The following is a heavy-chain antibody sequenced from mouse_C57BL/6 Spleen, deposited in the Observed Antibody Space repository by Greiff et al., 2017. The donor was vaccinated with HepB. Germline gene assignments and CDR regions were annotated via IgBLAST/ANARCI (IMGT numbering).Heavy chain of an antibody. CDR2: ISYSGST. J-gene: IGHJ2*01. D-gene: IGHD1-1*01. CDR3: ARRLGFLYGSSFFDY. CDR1: GYSITSDY. V-gene: IGHV3-8*01. Sequence: EVKLLESGPGLAKPSQTLSLTCSVTGYSITSDYWNWIRKFPGNKLEYMGYISYSGSTYYNPSLKSRISITRDTSKNQYYLQLNSVTTEDTATYYCARRLGFLYGSSFFDYWGKGTTLTVSS.